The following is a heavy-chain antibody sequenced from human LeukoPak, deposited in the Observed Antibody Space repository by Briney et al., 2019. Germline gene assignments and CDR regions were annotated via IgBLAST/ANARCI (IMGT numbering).Heavy chain of an antibody. V-gene: IGHV4-59*01. J-gene: IGHJ3*02. CDR1: GGSISSYY. Sequence: KSSGTLTLTCTVSGGSISSYYWSWIRQPPGKGLEWIGYIYYSGSTNYNPSLKSRVTISVDTSKNQFSLKLSSVTAADTAVYYCASSRNDILTGYNPYAFDIWGQGTMVTVSS. CDR3: ASSRNDILTGYNPYAFDI. CDR2: IYYSGST. D-gene: IGHD3-9*01.